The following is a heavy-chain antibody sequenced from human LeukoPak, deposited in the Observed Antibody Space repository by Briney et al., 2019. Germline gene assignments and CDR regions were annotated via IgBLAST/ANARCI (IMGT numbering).Heavy chain of an antibody. V-gene: IGHV1-18*01. CDR2: ISAYNGNT. D-gene: IGHD1-26*01. Sequence: ASVKVSCKASGYTFTSYGISWVRQAPGQGLEWMGWISAYNGNTNCAQKLQGRVTMTTDTSTSTAYMELRSLRSDDTAVYYCARAVSGSYSSYYFDYWGQGTLVTVSS. CDR3: ARAVSGSYSSYYFDY. CDR1: GYTFTSYG. J-gene: IGHJ4*02.